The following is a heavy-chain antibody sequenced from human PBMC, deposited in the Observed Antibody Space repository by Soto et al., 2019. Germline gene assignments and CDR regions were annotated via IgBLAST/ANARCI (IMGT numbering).Heavy chain of an antibody. CDR3: ARRHGDNPETFFNRFDT. D-gene: IGHD2-21*01. CDR2: IFYTGTA. Sequence: QVQLQESGPGLVKPSQTLSLTCTVSGDSINTGGYYWGWIRHLPGEGVEWMGHIFYTGTAYYNPSLRSRVTVTIDTSANQFSLHMYSVTAADTAMYYCARRHGDNPETFFNRFDTWGQGILVTVSS. CDR1: GDSINTGGYY. V-gene: IGHV4-31*03. J-gene: IGHJ5*02.